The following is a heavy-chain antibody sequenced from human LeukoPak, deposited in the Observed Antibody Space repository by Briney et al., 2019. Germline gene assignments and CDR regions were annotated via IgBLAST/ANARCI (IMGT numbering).Heavy chain of an antibody. J-gene: IGHJ2*01. D-gene: IGHD6-19*01. CDR1: GGSISSYY. CDR2: IYYSGST. CDR3: ARVGSSGYWYFDL. Sequence: SETLSLTCTVSGGSISSYYWGWIRQPPGKGLEWIGSIYYSGSTYYNPSLKGRVTISVDTSKNQFSLKLSSVTAADTAVYYCARVGSSGYWYFDLWGRGTLVTVSS. V-gene: IGHV4-39*07.